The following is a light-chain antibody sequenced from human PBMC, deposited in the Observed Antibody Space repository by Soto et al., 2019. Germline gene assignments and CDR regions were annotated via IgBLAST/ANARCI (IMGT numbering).Light chain of an antibody. J-gene: IGKJ4*01. CDR2: GAS. Sequence: EIVLTQSPGTLSLSPGERATLSCRASQSVSNIAWYQQKAGQAPRLLIYGASSRATGIPDRFSGSGSGTDFFLTISSLEPEDFAVYYCQQYGGSPQLAFGGGTKVEIK. CDR3: QQYGGSPQLA. CDR1: QSVSN. V-gene: IGKV3-20*01.